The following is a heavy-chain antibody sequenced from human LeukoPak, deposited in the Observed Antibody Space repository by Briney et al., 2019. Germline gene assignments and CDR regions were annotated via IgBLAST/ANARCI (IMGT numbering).Heavy chain of an antibody. Sequence: SETLSLTCAVSGGSISSSNWWSWVRQPPGKGLEWIGEIYHSGSTNYNPSLKSRVTISVDKSMNQFSLKLSSVTAADTAVYYCASIGYGSVDYWGQGTLVTVSS. CDR2: IYHSGST. V-gene: IGHV4-4*02. CDR1: GGSISSSNW. CDR3: ASIGYGSVDY. D-gene: IGHD3-10*01. J-gene: IGHJ4*02.